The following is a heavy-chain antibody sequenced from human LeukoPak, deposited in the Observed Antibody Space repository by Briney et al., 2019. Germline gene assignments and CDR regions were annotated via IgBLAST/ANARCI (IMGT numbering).Heavy chain of an antibody. Sequence: GGSLRLSCAASGFTFSSYAMNWVRQAPGKGLEWVSSISGSGGSTYYADSVKGRFTISRDNAKNTLYLQMNSLRAEDTAVYYCAKAVRELLFPDYFDYWGQGILVTVSS. CDR2: ISGSGGST. V-gene: IGHV3-23*01. CDR3: AKAVRELLFPDYFDY. D-gene: IGHD1-26*01. CDR1: GFTFSSYA. J-gene: IGHJ4*02.